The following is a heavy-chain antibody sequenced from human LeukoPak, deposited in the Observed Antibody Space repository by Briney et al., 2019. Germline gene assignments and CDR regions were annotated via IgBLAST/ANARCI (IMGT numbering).Heavy chain of an antibody. CDR2: MYHSGST. V-gene: IGHV4-38-2*02. D-gene: IGHD2/OR15-2a*01. CDR1: GYTISSGYY. CDR3: AKVGYCNTVTCYGWFDP. J-gene: IGHJ5*02. Sequence: PSETLSLTCSVSGYTISSGYYWSWIRQPPGKPLEWIGSMYHSGSTYLNPSLKSRVTISVDTSKNQCSLKLTSLTAADTAVYYCAKVGYCNTVTCYGWFDPWGQGTQVTVSS.